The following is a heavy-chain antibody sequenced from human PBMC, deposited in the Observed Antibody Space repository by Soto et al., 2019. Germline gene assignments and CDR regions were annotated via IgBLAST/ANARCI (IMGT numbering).Heavy chain of an antibody. J-gene: IGHJ6*02. CDR2: INHSGST. CDR1: GGSFSGYY. CDR3: ARRGISAAGTWPYYYYGMDV. V-gene: IGHV4-34*01. Sequence: SETLSLTCAVFGGSFSGYYWSWIRQPPGKGLEWIGEINHSGSTNYNPSLKSRITISVDTSKNQFSLKLSSVTAADTAVYYCARRGISAAGTWPYYYYGMDVWGQGTTVTVSS. D-gene: IGHD6-13*01.